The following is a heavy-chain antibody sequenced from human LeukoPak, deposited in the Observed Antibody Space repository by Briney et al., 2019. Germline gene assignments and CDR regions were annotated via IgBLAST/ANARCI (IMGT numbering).Heavy chain of an antibody. CDR3: ARDGRTTAVRATTFDY. J-gene: IGHJ4*02. CDR1: GYTFTSYY. D-gene: IGHD1-26*01. CDR2: INPSGGST. V-gene: IGHV1-46*01. Sequence: GASVNVSCKASGYTFTSYYMHWVRQAPGQGLEWKGIINPSGGSTSYAQKFQGRVTITRDTSTSTVYMELSSLRSEDTAVYYCARDGRTTAVRATTFDYWGQGTLVTVSS.